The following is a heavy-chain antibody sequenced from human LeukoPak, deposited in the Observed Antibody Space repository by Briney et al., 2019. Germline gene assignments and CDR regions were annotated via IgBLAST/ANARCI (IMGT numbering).Heavy chain of an antibody. CDR2: INHSGST. J-gene: IGHJ4*02. Sequence: PSETLSLTCAVYGGSFSGYYWSWIRQPPGKGLEWIGEINHSGSTNYNPSLKSRVTISVDTSKNQFSLKLSSVTAADTAVSYCARHSGYDFYYFDYWGQGTLVTVSS. CDR1: GGSFSGYY. V-gene: IGHV4-34*01. CDR3: ARHSGYDFYYFDY. D-gene: IGHD5-12*01.